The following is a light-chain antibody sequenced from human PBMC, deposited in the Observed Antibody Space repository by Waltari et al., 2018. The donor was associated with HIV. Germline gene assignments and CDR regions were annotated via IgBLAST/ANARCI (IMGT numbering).Light chain of an antibody. CDR3: QQYGSSPKT. V-gene: IGKV3-20*01. J-gene: IGKJ2*01. CDR1: QSLSSSY. CDR2: GAS. Sequence: EIVLTQSPGTLSLSPGERATLSCRASQSLSSSYLAWYQQKPGQAPRLRFYGASHRATDIPDRFSGSGSGTDFALTISRVEPEDFAVYYCQQYGSSPKTFGQGTKLEIK.